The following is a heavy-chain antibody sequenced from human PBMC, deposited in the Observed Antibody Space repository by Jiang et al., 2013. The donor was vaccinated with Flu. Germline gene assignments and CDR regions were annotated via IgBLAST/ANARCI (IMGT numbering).Heavy chain of an antibody. Sequence: SQKLQGRVTITRDTSASTAYMELSSLRSEDTAVYYCARRVVRHFDLWGRGTLVTVSS. CDR3: ARRVVRHFDL. D-gene: IGHD2-15*01. J-gene: IGHJ2*01. V-gene: IGHV1-3*01.